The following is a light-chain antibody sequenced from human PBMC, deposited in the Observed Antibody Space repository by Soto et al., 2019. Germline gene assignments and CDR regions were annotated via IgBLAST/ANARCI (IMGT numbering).Light chain of an antibody. CDR3: QSYDSSLSGYV. V-gene: IGLV1-40*01. CDR1: SSNIGAGYD. Sequence: QPVLTQPPSVSGAPGQRVTISCTGSSSNIGAGYDVHWYQQLPGTAPRLLIYVNSNRPSGVPDRFSGSKSGTSASLAITGLQAEDEADYYCQSYDSSLSGYVFGTGTKVTVL. J-gene: IGLJ1*01. CDR2: VNS.